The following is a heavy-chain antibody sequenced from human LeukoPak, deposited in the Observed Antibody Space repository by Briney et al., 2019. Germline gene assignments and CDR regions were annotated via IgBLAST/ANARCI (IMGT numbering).Heavy chain of an antibody. CDR3: ARDLNYYDSSGYYVY. D-gene: IGHD3-22*01. Sequence: GGSLRLSCAASGFTFSSYSMNWVRQAPGKGLEWVANIKQDGSEKYHVDSVKGRFTISRDNAKNSLYLQMNSLRAEDTAVYYCARDLNYYDSSGYYVYWGQGTLVTVSS. CDR2: IKQDGSEK. V-gene: IGHV3-7*05. CDR1: GFTFSSYS. J-gene: IGHJ4*02.